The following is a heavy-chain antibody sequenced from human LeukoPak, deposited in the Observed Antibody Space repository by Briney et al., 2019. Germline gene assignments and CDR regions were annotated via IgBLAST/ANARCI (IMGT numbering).Heavy chain of an antibody. Sequence: GGSLRLSCAASGFTVSSNYMSWIRQAPGKGLEWVSYISSSGSTIYYADSVKGRFTISRDNAKNSLYLQMNSLRAEDTAVYYCARDPRGGDYYYYGMDVWGQGTTVTVS. D-gene: IGHD3-16*01. CDR1: GFTVSSNY. J-gene: IGHJ6*02. V-gene: IGHV3-11*01. CDR2: ISSSGSTI. CDR3: ARDPRGGDYYYYGMDV.